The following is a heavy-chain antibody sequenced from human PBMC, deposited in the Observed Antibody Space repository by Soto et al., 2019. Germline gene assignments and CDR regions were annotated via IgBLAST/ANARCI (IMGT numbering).Heavy chain of an antibody. J-gene: IGHJ6*02. CDR2: ISYDGSNK. V-gene: IGHV3-30*18. CDR1: GFTFSGYG. CDR3: AKESYSSSSYYYGMDV. D-gene: IGHD6-6*01. Sequence: GGSLRLGCAASGFTFSGYGMHWVRQAPGEGLGWVAVISYDGSNKYYTDSVKGRFTISRDNSKSTLFLQMNSLRGEDTAVYYCAKESYSSSSYYYGMDVWGQGTTVTVSS.